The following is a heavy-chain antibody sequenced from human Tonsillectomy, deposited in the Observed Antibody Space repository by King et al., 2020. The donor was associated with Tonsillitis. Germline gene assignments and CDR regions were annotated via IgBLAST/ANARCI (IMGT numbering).Heavy chain of an antibody. V-gene: IGHV4-59*08. Sequence: QLQESGPGLVKPSETLSLTCTVSVGSISSSYWSWIRQPPGKGLEWSVYIYSIVCTKYNASLRSQVTISVDTAKNQFSLKLSSVTAADTAVYYCARHTEYCTNGVCYTYFHYWGQGTLVTVSS. CDR2: IYSIVCT. J-gene: IGHJ1*01. D-gene: IGHD2-8*01. CDR1: VGSISSSY. CDR3: ARHTEYCTNGVCYTYFHY.